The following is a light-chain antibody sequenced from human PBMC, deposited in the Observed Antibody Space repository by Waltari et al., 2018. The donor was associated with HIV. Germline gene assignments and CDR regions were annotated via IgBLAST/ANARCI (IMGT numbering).Light chain of an antibody. J-gene: IGLJ2*01. V-gene: IGLV2-23*02. CDR1: SSAVGGSNL. CDR2: EVS. Sequence: SALTQPASVPGSPGQSITLSCTGTSSAVGGSNLVSWYQQHPGKAPKLMIYEVSKRPSGVSNLFSGSKSGNTASLTISGLQAEDEADYYCCAYAGSTTYVIFGGGTKLTVL. CDR3: CAYAGSTTYVI.